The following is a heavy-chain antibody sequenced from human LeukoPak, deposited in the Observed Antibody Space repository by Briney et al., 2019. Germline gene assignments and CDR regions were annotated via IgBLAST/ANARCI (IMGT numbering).Heavy chain of an antibody. CDR3: ARSSGYYYYYGMDV. D-gene: IGHD3-22*01. CDR1: GYTFTGNY. V-gene: IGHV1-2*02. Sequence: ASVKVSCKASGYTFTGNYMHWVRQAPGQGLEWMGWINPNSGGTNYAQKFQGRVTMTRDTSISTAYMELSGLRSDDTAMYYCARSSGYYYYYGMDVWGQGTTVTVSS. J-gene: IGHJ6*02. CDR2: INPNSGGT.